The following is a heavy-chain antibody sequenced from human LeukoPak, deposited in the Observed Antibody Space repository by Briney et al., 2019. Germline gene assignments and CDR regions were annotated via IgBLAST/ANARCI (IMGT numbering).Heavy chain of an antibody. CDR1: GDSISSGGYY. V-gene: IGHV4-30-2*01. D-gene: IGHD1-26*01. CDR3: ARLQNGNFDY. CDR2: IYHSGST. J-gene: IGHJ4*02. Sequence: SQTLSLTCTVSGDSISSGGYYWSWIRQPPGKGLEWIGYIYHSGSTYYNPSLKSRVTILVDTSKNQFSLKLSSVTAADTAVYYCARLQNGNFDYWGQGTLVTVSS.